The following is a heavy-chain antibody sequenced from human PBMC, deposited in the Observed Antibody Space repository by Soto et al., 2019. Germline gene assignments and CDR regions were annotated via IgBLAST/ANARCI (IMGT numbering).Heavy chain of an antibody. CDR1: GGSISSYY. V-gene: IGHV4-59*01. CDR3: ARDMTTVTGIDY. D-gene: IGHD4-17*01. CDR2: IYYSGST. Sequence: PSETLSLTCTVSGGSISSYYWSWIRQPPGKGLEWIGYIYYSGSTNYNPSLKSRVTISVDTSKNQFSLKLSSVTAADTAVYYCARDMTTVTGIDYWGQGTLVTVS. J-gene: IGHJ4*02.